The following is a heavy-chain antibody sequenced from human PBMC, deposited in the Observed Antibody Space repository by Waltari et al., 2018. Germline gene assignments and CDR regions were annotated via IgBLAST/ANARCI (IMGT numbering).Heavy chain of an antibody. J-gene: IGHJ6*02. Sequence: SWIRQPPGKGLEWIGEINHSGSTNYNPSLKSRVTISVDTSKNQFSLKLSSVTAADTAVYYCARNMITFAASYYYYYYGMDVWGQGTTVTVSS. D-gene: IGHD3-16*01. CDR2: INHSGST. V-gene: IGHV4-34*01. CDR3: ARNMITFAASYYYYYYGMDV.